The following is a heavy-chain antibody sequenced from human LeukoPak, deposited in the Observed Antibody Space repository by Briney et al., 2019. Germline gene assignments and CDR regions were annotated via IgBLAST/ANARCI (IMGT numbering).Heavy chain of an antibody. CDR3: ARVGGGSYYFDY. J-gene: IGHJ4*02. D-gene: IGHD1-26*01. Sequence: PGGSLRLSCVASGFTFSSYGMHWVRQAPRKGLEWVAVIWFDGSNKYYADSVKGRFTISRYNSKNTLYLQMNSLRAEDTALYYCARVGGGSYYFDYWGQGTLVTVSS. CDR2: IWFDGSNK. CDR1: GFTFSSYG. V-gene: IGHV3-33*01.